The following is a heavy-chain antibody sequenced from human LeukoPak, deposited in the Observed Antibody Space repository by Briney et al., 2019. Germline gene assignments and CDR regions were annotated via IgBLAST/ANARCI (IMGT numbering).Heavy chain of an antibody. CDR3: ARVGTTAAASVY. J-gene: IGHJ4*02. Sequence: PGGSLRLSCAASGFIFSSYSMNWVRQAPGKGLEWISYITSHSSSIYYADSVKGRFTISRDNAKNSLYLQMNSLRAEDTAIYYCARVGTTAAASVYWGQGTLVTVPS. CDR2: ITSHSSSI. V-gene: IGHV3-48*01. D-gene: IGHD4-17*01. CDR1: GFIFSSYS.